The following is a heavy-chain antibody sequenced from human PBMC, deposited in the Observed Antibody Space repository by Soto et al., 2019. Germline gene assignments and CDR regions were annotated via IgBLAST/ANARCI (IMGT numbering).Heavy chain of an antibody. Sequence: SETLSLTCAVSGGSVSSGVFSWNWIRQPPGQGLEWIGYISHGGSPHYTPSLRSRVSISVDRSTNVISLNLTSMTPADTAVYFCARGHYYYAMDGWGQGTTVTVSS. J-gene: IGHJ6*02. CDR3: ARGHYYYAMDG. CDR2: ISHGGSP. CDR1: GGSVSSGVFS. V-gene: IGHV4-30-2*01.